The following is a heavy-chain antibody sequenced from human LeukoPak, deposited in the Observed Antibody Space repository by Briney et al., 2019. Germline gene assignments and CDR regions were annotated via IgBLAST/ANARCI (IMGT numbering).Heavy chain of an antibody. D-gene: IGHD3-22*01. V-gene: IGHV3-21*01. CDR1: GFTFSSYS. CDR3: ARDYYDSSGYPYFDY. Sequence: GGSLRLSCAASGFTFSSYSMNWVRQAPGKGLEWVSSISSSNSYIYYADSVKGRFTISRDNAKNSLYLQMNSLRAEDTAVYYCARDYYDSSGYPYFDYWGQGTLATVSS. CDR2: ISSSNSYI. J-gene: IGHJ4*02.